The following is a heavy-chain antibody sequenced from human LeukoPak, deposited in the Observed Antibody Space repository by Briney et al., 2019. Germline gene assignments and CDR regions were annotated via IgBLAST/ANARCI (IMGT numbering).Heavy chain of an antibody. Sequence: PGRSLRLSCAASGFTFSSYAMHWFRQAPGKGLEWVAVISYDGSNKYYADSVKGRFTISRDNSKNTLYLQMNSLRAEDTAVYYCARGLGWYPDVWGKGTTVTVSS. J-gene: IGHJ6*04. D-gene: IGHD6-19*01. V-gene: IGHV3-30*01. CDR2: ISYDGSNK. CDR3: ARGLGWYPDV. CDR1: GFTFSSYA.